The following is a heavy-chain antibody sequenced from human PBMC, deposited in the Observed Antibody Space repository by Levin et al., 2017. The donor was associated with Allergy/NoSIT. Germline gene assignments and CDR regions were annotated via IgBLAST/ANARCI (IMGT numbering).Heavy chain of an antibody. CDR3: AKRAYAADGTNWYFDL. CDR2: ISGSGGST. CDR1: GFTFSNYA. Sequence: GGSLRLSCAASGFTFSNYAMNWVRQAPGKGLEWVSTISGSGGSTYYAGSVKGRFTISRDNSNNTLYLQMNSLRVEDTALYYCAKRAYAADGTNWYFDLWGRGTLVTVS. J-gene: IGHJ2*01. D-gene: IGHD6-13*01. V-gene: IGHV3-23*01.